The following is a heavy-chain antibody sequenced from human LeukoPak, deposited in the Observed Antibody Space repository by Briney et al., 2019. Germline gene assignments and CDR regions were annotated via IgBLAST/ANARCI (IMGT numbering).Heavy chain of an antibody. Sequence: ASVKVPCKASGYTFTSYDINWVRQATGQGLEWMGWMNPNSGNTGYAQKFQGRVTMTRNTSISTAYMELSSLRSEDTAVYYCARGRLRDFWSGYFSPNYYYYYMDVWGKGTTVTVSS. CDR3: ARGRLRDFWSGYFSPNYYYYYMDV. J-gene: IGHJ6*03. D-gene: IGHD3-3*01. CDR2: MNPNSGNT. V-gene: IGHV1-8*01. CDR1: GYTFTSYD.